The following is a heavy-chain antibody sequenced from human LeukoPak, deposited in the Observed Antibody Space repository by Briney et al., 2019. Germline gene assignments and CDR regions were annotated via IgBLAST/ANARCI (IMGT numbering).Heavy chain of an antibody. V-gene: IGHV4-34*01. Sequence: SETLSLTCAVYGGSFSGYYWSWIRQPPGKGLEWIGEINHSGSTNYNPSLKSRVTISVDTSKNQFSLKLSSVTAADTAVYYCARENGAGYDYWGQGALVTVSS. D-gene: IGHD2-8*01. CDR1: GGSFSGYY. CDR3: ARENGAGYDY. J-gene: IGHJ4*02. CDR2: INHSGST.